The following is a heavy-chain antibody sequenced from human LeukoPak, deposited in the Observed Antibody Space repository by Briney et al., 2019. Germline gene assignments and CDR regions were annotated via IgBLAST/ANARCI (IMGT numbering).Heavy chain of an antibody. D-gene: IGHD2-15*01. V-gene: IGHV3-11*06. CDR2: ISSSGSYT. Sequence: GGSLRLSCAASGFTFSDYYMSWIRQAPGKGLEWVSFISSSGSYTKYADSVEGRFTISRDNAKNSLYLQMYSLGAEDTAVYYCARGELATTPYYYYHGMDVWGKGTTVTVSS. CDR3: ARGELATTPYYYYHGMDV. J-gene: IGHJ6*04. CDR1: GFTFSDYY.